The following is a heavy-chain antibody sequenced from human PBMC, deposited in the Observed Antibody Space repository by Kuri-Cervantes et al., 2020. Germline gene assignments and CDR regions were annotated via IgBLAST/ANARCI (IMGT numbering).Heavy chain of an antibody. Sequence: GSLRLSCTVSGGSISSYYWSWIRQPPGKGLEWIGYIYYSGSTNYNPSLKSRVTISVDTSKNQFSLKLSSVTAADTAVYYCARLRITGTGIGAFDYWGQGTLVTVSS. CDR1: GGSISSYY. V-gene: IGHV4-59*01. CDR3: ARLRITGTGIGAFDY. CDR2: IYYSGST. J-gene: IGHJ4*02. D-gene: IGHD1-20*01.